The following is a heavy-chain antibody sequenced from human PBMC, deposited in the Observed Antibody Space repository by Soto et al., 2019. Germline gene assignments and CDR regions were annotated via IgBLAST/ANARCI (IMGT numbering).Heavy chain of an antibody. CDR2: INAGNGNT. J-gene: IGHJ3*02. CDR1: GYTFTSYA. D-gene: IGHD3-3*01. Sequence: ASVKVSCKASGYTFTSYAMHWVRQAPGQRLEWMGWINAGNGNTKYSQKYQGRVTITRDTSASTSYMELSSLSSEDTAVYYCARDLVRFLEWLSVSDAFDIWGQGTMVTVSS. CDR3: ARDLVRFLEWLSVSDAFDI. V-gene: IGHV1-3*01.